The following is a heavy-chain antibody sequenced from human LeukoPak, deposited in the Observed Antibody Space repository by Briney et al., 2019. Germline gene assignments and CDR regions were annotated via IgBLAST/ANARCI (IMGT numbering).Heavy chain of an antibody. Sequence: GASVTVSCKASGGTFSSYAISWVRQAPGQGLEWMGGIIPIFGTANYAQKFQGRVTITADEPTSTAYMELSSLRSEDTAVYYCASNKLGSGSYYTFDPWGQGTLVTVSS. CDR1: GGTFSSYA. CDR3: ASNKLGSGSYYTFDP. J-gene: IGHJ5*02. V-gene: IGHV1-69*13. D-gene: IGHD3-10*01. CDR2: IIPIFGTA.